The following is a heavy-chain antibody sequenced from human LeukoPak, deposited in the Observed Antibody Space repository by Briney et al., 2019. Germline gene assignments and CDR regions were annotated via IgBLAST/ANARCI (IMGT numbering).Heavy chain of an antibody. CDR2: INHSGST. D-gene: IGHD2-2*01. CDR1: GGSFSGYY. V-gene: IGHV4-34*01. Sequence: PSETLSLTCAVYGGSFSGYYWSWIRQPPGKGLEWIGEINHSGSTNYNPSLKSRVTISVDTSKNQFSLKLSSVTAADTAVYYCARLSCSSTSCYDPVYFDYWGQGTLVTVSS. J-gene: IGHJ4*02. CDR3: ARLSCSSTSCYDPVYFDY.